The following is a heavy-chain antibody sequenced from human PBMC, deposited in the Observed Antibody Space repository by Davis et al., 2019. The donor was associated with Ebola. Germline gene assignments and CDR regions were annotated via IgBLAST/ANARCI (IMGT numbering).Heavy chain of an antibody. V-gene: IGHV3-30-3*01. CDR3: ATPYSGSYYGYFDY. CDR2: ISYDGSNK. D-gene: IGHD1-26*01. J-gene: IGHJ4*02. Sequence: PGGSLRLSCXXSGFTFSSYAMHWVRQAPGKGLEXVAVISYDGSNKYDADSVKGRFTISRDNSKNTLYLQMNSLRAEDTAVYYCATPYSGSYYGYFDYWGQGTLVTVSS. CDR1: GFTFSSYA.